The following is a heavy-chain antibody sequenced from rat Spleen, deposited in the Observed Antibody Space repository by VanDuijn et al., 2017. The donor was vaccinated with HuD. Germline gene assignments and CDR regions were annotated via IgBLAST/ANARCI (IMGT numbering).Heavy chain of an antibody. J-gene: IGHJ4*01. Sequence: EVQLVESGGGLVQPGRSLKLSCVASGFTFNNYWMTWIRQAPGKGLEWVASITNTGGSTYYPDSVKGRFTISRDNAKSTLYLQMNSLRSEDTATYYCTRMRYRYNSVVMDAWGQGASVTVSS. CDR2: ITNTGGST. CDR3: TRMRYRYNSVVMDA. D-gene: IGHD1-5*01. V-gene: IGHV5-31*01. CDR1: GFTFNNYW.